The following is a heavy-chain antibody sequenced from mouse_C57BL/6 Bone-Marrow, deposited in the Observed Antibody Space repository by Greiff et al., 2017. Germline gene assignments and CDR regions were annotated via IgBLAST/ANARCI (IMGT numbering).Heavy chain of an antibody. V-gene: IGHV5-9*01. CDR2: ISGGGGNT. Sequence: EVQLVESGGGLVKPGGSLKLSCAASGFTFSSYTMSWVRQTPEKRLEWVATISGGGGNTYYPDSVKGRFTISRDNAKNTLYLQMSSLRSEDTALYYCASLYYYGGSYPPWFAYWGQGTLVTVSA. CDR3: ASLYYYGGSYPPWFAY. J-gene: IGHJ3*01. CDR1: GFTFSSYT. D-gene: IGHD1-1*01.